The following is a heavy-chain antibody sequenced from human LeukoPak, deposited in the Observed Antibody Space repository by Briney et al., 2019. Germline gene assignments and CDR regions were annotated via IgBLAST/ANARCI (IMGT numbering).Heavy chain of an antibody. V-gene: IGHV1-2*02. D-gene: IGHD2-2*01. CDR1: GYTFTDHY. J-gene: IGHJ4*02. CDR2: IHPNSGDT. Sequence: AASVKLSWQASGYTFTDHYFHWVRHAHGHGIEWMGWIHPNSGDTNYAQKFQGRVTMTRDTSISTAHMEMSRLRSDDTAVYYCARANFLYCSSTTCLFDYWGQGTLVTVSS. CDR3: ARANFLYCSSTTCLFDY.